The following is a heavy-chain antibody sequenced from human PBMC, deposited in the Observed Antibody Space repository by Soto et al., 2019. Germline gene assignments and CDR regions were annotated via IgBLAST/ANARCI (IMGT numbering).Heavy chain of an antibody. D-gene: IGHD6-19*01. CDR2: IVVGSGNT. CDR1: GFTFTSSA. CDR3: AADGGSGCPTNYYYYYGMDV. J-gene: IGHJ6*02. V-gene: IGHV1-58*01. Sequence: SVKVSCKASGFTFTSSAVQWVRQARGQRLEWIGWIVVGSGNTNYAQKFQERVTITRDMSTSTAYMELSSLRSEDTAVYYCAADGGSGCPTNYYYYYGMDVWGQGTTVTVSS.